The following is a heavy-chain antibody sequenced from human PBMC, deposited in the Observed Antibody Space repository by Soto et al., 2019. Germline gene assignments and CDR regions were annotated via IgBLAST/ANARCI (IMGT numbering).Heavy chain of an antibody. D-gene: IGHD6-13*01. CDR2: FDPEDGET. V-gene: IGHV1-24*01. Sequence: ASVKVSCKVSGYTPTELSMHWVRQAPGKGLEWMGGFDPEDGETIYAQKFQGRVTMTEDTSTDTAYMELSSLRSGDTAVYYCATARIQYSSSWYPLFDYWGQGTLVTVSS. CDR1: GYTPTELS. CDR3: ATARIQYSSSWYPLFDY. J-gene: IGHJ4*02.